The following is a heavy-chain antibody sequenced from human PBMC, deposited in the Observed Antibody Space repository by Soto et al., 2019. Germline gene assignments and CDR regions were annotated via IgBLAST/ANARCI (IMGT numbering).Heavy chain of an antibody. CDR2: INHSGST. V-gene: IGHV4-34*01. Sequence: PTETLSLTCAVYGGSFNDYYWSWIRQPPGKGLEWIGEINHSGSTNYNPSLKSRVTISVDMSKNQFSLKLNSMTAADTAVYYCARGRKQLVLAYYAHYGMDVWRQVPTVTVSS. D-gene: IGHD6-13*01. CDR1: GGSFNDYY. CDR3: ARGRKQLVLAYYAHYGMDV. J-gene: IGHJ6*02.